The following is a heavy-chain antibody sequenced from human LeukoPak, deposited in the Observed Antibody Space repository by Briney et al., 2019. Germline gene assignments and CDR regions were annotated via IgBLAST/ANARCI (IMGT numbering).Heavy chain of an antibody. D-gene: IGHD2-21*02. CDR2: IYSDDST. CDR1: GFTVSSNY. J-gene: IGHJ4*02. CDR3: ARRQRGVTAMFY. Sequence: GGPLRLSCAVSGFTVSSNYMSWVRQAPGKGLEWVSVIYSDDSTYYADSVKGRFTISRDNSKNTLYLQMNSLRAEDTAVYYCARRQRGVTAMFYWGQGTLVTVSS. V-gene: IGHV3-53*01.